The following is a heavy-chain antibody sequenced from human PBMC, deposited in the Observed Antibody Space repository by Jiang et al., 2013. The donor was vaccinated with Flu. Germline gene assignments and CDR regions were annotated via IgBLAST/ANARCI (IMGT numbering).Heavy chain of an antibody. CDR1: GFTFSSYG. CDR2: IRYDGSNK. CDR3: AKELLGDLLPGNYYYYGMDV. Sequence: QLLESGGGVVQPGGSLRLSCAASGFTFSSYGMHWVRQAPGKGLEWVAFIRYDGSNKYYADSVKGRFTISRDNSKNTLYLQMNSLRAEDTAVYYCAKELLGDLLPGNYYYYGMDVWGQGTTVTVSS. V-gene: IGHV3-30*02. J-gene: IGHJ6*02. D-gene: IGHD2-21*01.